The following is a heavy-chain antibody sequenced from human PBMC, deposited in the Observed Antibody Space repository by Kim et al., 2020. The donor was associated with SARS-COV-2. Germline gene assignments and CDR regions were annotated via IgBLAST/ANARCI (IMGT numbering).Heavy chain of an antibody. V-gene: IGHV1-3*04. CDR1: GYTFINYV. CDR3: ARGSGWAFDY. D-gene: IGHD6-19*01. CDR2: MSISHDDT. J-gene: IGHJ4*02. Sequence: ASVKVSCKASGYTFINYVMHWVRQAPGQRLEWMGLMSISHDDTKYSQKFRGRVTITRDTTASTAYMELSSLRSEDTAVYYCARGSGWAFDYWGKGTLVTVAS.